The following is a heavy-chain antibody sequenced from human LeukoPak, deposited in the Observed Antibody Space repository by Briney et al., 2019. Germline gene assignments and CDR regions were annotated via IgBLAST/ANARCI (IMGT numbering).Heavy chain of an antibody. D-gene: IGHD6-13*01. Sequence: SVKVSCKASGGTLSSYAISWVRQAPGQGLEWMGVIIPIFGTANYAQKFQGRVTITTDESTSTAYMELSSLRSEDTAVYYCARGGFRRMAAAGYYYYMDVWGKGTTVTVSS. J-gene: IGHJ6*03. CDR2: IIPIFGTA. CDR3: ARGGFRRMAAAGYYYYMDV. CDR1: GGTLSSYA. V-gene: IGHV1-69*05.